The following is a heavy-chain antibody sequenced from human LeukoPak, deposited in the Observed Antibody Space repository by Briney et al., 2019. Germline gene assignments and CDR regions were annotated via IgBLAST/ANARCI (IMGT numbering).Heavy chain of an antibody. CDR1: GFTFSSYG. CDR3: AKDLQNIVVVPAAISPLDY. J-gene: IGHJ4*02. CDR2: IRYDGSNK. Sequence: GGSLRLSCAASGFTFSSYGMHWVRQAPGKGLEWVAFIRYDGSNKYYADSVKGRSTTSRDNSKNTLYLQMNSLRAEDTAVYYCAKDLQNIVVVPAAISPLDYWGQGTLVTVSS. D-gene: IGHD2-2*02. V-gene: IGHV3-30*02.